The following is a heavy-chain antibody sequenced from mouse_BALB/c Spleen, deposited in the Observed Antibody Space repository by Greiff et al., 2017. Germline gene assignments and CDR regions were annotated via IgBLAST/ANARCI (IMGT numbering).Heavy chain of an antibody. D-gene: IGHD1-1*01. CDR3: AKDYYGSSGYFDY. CDR1: GFSLTSYG. V-gene: IGHV2-9*02. J-gene: IGHJ2*01. Sequence: VKLMESGPGLVAPSQSLSITCTVSGFSLTSYGVHWVRQPPGKGLEWLGVIWAGGSTNYNSALMSRLSISKDNSKSQVFLKMNSLQTDDTAMYYCAKDYYGSSGYFDYWGQGTTLTVSS. CDR2: IWAGGST.